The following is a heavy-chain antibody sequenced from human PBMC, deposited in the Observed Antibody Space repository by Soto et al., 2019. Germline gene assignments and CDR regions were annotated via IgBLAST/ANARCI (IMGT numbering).Heavy chain of an antibody. CDR2: ISGSAAST. Sequence: VHLLESGGDLVQPGGSLRLSCAASGFTFSNYAMSWVRPAPGKGLDWVSGISGSAASTFYADSVKGRFTISRDNSKNTLYLQMHSLRAEDTAVYYCAKWTGRYCSGGRCYLDDPFDYWGQGTLVTVSS. J-gene: IGHJ4*02. CDR3: AKWTGRYCSGGRCYLDDPFDY. CDR1: GFTFSNYA. V-gene: IGHV3-23*01. D-gene: IGHD2-15*01.